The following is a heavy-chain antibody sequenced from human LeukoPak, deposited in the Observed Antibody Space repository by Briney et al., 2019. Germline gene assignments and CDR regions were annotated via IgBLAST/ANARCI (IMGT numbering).Heavy chain of an antibody. D-gene: IGHD6-19*01. J-gene: IGHJ4*02. CDR1: GGSFSGYY. CDR3: ARIPYAVAGPRLVDY. V-gene: IGHV4-34*01. CDR2: INHSGST. Sequence: SETLSLTCAVYGGSFSGYYWSWIRQPPGKGLEWIGEINHSGSTNYNPSLKSRVTISVDTSKNQFSLKLSSVTAADTAVYYCARIPYAVAGPRLVDYWGQGTLVTVSS.